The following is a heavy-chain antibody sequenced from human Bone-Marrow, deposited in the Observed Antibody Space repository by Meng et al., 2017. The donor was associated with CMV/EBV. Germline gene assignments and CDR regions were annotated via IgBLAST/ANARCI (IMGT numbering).Heavy chain of an antibody. V-gene: IGHV4-39*07. J-gene: IGHJ4*02. CDR2: IFYSGST. D-gene: IGHD6-19*01. CDR3: ARVNSSGWTYYFDH. Sequence: GSLRLSCTVSGGSIRSSSYYWGWIRQPPGKGLEWIGSIFYSGSTYYSPSLKSRVTISVDTSKNQFSLKLSSVTAADTAVYYCARVNSSGWTYYFDHWGQGTLVTVSS. CDR1: GGSIRSSSYY.